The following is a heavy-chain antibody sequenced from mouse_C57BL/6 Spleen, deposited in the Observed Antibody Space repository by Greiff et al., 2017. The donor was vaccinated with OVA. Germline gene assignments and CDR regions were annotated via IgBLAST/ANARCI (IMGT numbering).Heavy chain of an antibody. CDR2: IHPNSGST. CDR1: GYTFTSYW. Sequence: QVQLKQPGAELVKPGASVKLSCKASGYTFTSYWMHWVKQRPGRGLEWIGMIHPNSGSTNYNEKFKSKATLTVDKSSSTAYMQLSSLTSEDSAVYYCARHDYDDYWYFDVWGTGTTVTVSS. D-gene: IGHD2-4*01. V-gene: IGHV1-64*01. J-gene: IGHJ1*03. CDR3: ARHDYDDYWYFDV.